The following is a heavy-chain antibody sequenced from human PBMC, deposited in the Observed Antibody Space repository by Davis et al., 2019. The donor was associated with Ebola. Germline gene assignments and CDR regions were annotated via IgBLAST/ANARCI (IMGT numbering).Heavy chain of an antibody. CDR1: SGSFSGYY. CDR3: ARGGGFGGYGMDV. CDR2: INYSGST. D-gene: IGHD3-10*01. V-gene: IGHV4-34*01. J-gene: IGHJ6*02. Sequence: MPSETLSLTCTMYSGSFSGYYWKWIRQPPGKGLEWIGEINYSGSTNYNPSLKSRVTISVDTSKNQFSLKLSSVTAADTAVYYCARGGGFGGYGMDVWGQGTTVTVSS.